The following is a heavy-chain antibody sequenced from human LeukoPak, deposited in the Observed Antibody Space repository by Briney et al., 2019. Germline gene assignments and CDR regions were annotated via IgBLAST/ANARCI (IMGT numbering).Heavy chain of an antibody. D-gene: IGHD2-15*01. CDR2: IKQDGSDK. CDR3: ARKTVVGSYFDY. V-gene: IGHV3-7*03. Sequence: GGSLRLSCAASGFTFSSYWMSWVRQAPGKGLEWVVNIKQDGSDKYYVDSVKGRFTISRDNAKNSLYLQINSLRAEDTAVYYCARKTVVGSYFDYWGQGTPVTVSS. CDR1: GFTFSSYW. J-gene: IGHJ4*02.